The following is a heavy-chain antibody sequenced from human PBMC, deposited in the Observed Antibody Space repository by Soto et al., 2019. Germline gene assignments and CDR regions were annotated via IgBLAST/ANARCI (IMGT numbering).Heavy chain of an antibody. V-gene: IGHV4-39*01. CDR1: IASLNSNNYY. CDR3: ARLQREYYFDY. J-gene: IGHJ4*02. Sequence: SETLSLTCTVSIASLNSNNYYWGWVRQPPGKGLEWIGSIYFSGGTYYNPSLKSRVTISLDTSKNQFSLRLSSVTAADTAVYYCARLQREYYFDYWGPGTLVTVSS. CDR2: IYFSGGT.